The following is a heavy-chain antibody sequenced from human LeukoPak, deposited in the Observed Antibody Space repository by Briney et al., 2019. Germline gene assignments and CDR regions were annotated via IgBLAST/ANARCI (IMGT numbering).Heavy chain of an antibody. CDR2: ASSDGGTL. Sequence: PGGSLRLSCAASGFTLSSYGMHWVRQAPGTGLEWVAVASSDGGTLYYADFVKGRFTISRDNSRNTLYLQMNSLRAEDTAVYYCAKEGSSTFREDFDCWGQGTLVIVSS. V-gene: IGHV3-30*18. CDR1: GFTLSSYG. D-gene: IGHD3-16*01. CDR3: AKEGSSTFREDFDC. J-gene: IGHJ4*02.